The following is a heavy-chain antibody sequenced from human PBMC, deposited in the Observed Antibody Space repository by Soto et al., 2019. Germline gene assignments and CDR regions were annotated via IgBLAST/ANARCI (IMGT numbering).Heavy chain of an antibody. J-gene: IGHJ2*01. CDR3: AKDVDYGNSLPFRYFDL. CDR2: ISGSGTRT. V-gene: IGHV3-23*01. CDR1: GFTFSSYA. D-gene: IGHD4-17*01. Sequence: EVQLLESGGGLVQPGGSLRLSCAASGFTFSSYAMSWVRQAPGKGLEWVSAISGSGTRTYYADSVKGRFTISRDNSKNTLYPQMNSLRADDTAVYYCAKDVDYGNSLPFRYFDLWGRGTLVTVSS.